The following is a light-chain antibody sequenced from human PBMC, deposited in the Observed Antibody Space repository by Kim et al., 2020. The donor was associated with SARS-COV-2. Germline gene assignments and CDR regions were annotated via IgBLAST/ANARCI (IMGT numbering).Light chain of an antibody. V-gene: IGLV3-1*01. J-gene: IGLJ2*01. Sequence: VSPGQPASISCSGDKLGDKYACWYQQKSGQSPVLVIYHDTKRPSGIPERFSGSNSGNTATLTISGTQAMDEADYYCQAWDSNTAVFGGGTQLTVL. CDR1: KLGDKY. CDR2: HDT. CDR3: QAWDSNTAV.